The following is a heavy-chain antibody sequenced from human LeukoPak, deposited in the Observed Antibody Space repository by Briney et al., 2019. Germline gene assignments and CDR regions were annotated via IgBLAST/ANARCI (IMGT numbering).Heavy chain of an antibody. J-gene: IGHJ4*02. CDR2: IKSKTDGGTT. V-gene: IGHV3-15*01. CDR3: TTMSLGYCSGGSCQRDY. Sequence: GGSLRLSCAASGFTFSSYAMSWVRQAPGKGLEWVGRIKSKTDGGTTDYAAPVKGRFTISRDDSKNTLYLQMNSLKTEDTAVYYCTTMSLGYCSGGSCQRDYWGQGTLVTVSS. D-gene: IGHD2-15*01. CDR1: GFTFSSYA.